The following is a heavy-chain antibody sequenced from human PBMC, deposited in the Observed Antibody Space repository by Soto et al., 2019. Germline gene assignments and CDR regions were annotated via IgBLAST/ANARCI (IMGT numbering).Heavy chain of an antibody. CDR2: IYDNGIT. CDR1: GRSITSYY. D-gene: IGHD3-22*01. CDR3: ARTYDSTGYANEFDS. J-gene: IGHJ4*02. Sequence: QVVLQESGPGLVKPSETLSLTCSVSGRSITSYYWSWVRQPPGKGLEWIGYIYDNGITSQNPSLRSRGAMCAATSQNQFSLKRTSVRGVDTAVYYCARTYDSTGYANEFDSWGQGILVTVTS. V-gene: IGHV4-59*12.